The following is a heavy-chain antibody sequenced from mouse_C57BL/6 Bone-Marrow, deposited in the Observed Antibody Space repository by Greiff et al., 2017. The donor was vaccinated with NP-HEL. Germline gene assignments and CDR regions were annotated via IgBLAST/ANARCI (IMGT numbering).Heavy chain of an antibody. V-gene: IGHV14-4*01. Sequence: VQLKESGAELVRPGASVKLSCTASGFNIKDDYMHWVKQRPEQGLEWIGWIDPENGDTEYASKFQGKATITADTPSNTAYLQLSSLTSEDTAVYYRTTYSWNYFDYWGQGTTLTVSS. CDR2: IDPENGDT. J-gene: IGHJ2*01. CDR1: GFNIKDDY. D-gene: IGHD1-1*01. CDR3: TTYSWNYFDY.